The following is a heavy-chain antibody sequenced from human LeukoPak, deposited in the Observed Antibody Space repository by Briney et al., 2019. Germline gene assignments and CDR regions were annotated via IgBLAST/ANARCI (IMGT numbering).Heavy chain of an antibody. Sequence: ASVKVSCKASGYTFTSYYIHWVRQAPGQGLEWMGWINPDSGGTNYAQKFQGRVTMTRDTSISTVYMDLSMLRSDDTAMYYCAREARAGNLFDPWGQGTLVIVSS. CDR3: AREARAGNLFDP. V-gene: IGHV1-2*02. CDR1: GYTFTSYY. CDR2: INPDSGGT. J-gene: IGHJ5*02.